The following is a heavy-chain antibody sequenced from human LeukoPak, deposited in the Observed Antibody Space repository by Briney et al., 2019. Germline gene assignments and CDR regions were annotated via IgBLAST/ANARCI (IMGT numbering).Heavy chain of an antibody. CDR3: ARTGREYQLLWWFDP. CDR1: GFTFSSYS. D-gene: IGHD2-2*01. CDR2: ISSSSSYI. J-gene: IGHJ5*02. Sequence: GGSLRLSCAASGFTFSSYSMNWVRQAPGKGLEWVSSISSSSSYIYYADSVKGRFTISRDNAKNSLYLQMNSLRAEDKAVYYCARTGREYQLLWWFDPWGQGTLVTVSS. V-gene: IGHV3-21*01.